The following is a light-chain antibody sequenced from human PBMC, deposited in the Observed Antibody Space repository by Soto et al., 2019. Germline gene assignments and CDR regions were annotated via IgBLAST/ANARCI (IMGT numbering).Light chain of an antibody. CDR2: DAS. V-gene: IGKV3-11*01. J-gene: IGKJ1*01. Sequence: EIVLTQSLATLSLSPGERATLSCRASQTVGSYLAWYQQKPGQAPRLLIYDASNRATAIPARFSGSGSGTDFTLAITSLEPEDFAVYYCQQRSAWPPTFGQGTKVEIK. CDR1: QTVGSY. CDR3: QQRSAWPPT.